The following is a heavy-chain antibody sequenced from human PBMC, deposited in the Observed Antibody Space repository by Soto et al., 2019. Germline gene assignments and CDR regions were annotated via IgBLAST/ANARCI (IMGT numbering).Heavy chain of an antibody. V-gene: IGHV1-2*04. CDR1: GYTFTGYY. D-gene: IGHD6-13*01. J-gene: IGHJ4*02. CDR3: ARARIAAAGLCDY. Sequence: QVQLVQSGAEVKKPGASVTGSCKATGYTFTGYYMHWVRQAPGQGLEWMGWINPNSGGTNYAQKFQAWVTRTRDTSISTAYMELSRLRSDDTAVYYCARARIAAAGLCDYWGQGALVTVSS. CDR2: INPNSGGT.